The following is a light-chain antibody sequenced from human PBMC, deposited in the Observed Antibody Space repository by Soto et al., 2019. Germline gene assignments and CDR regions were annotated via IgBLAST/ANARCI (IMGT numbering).Light chain of an antibody. CDR1: SSDVGGYNY. CDR3: SSYTSSSIRV. V-gene: IGLV2-14*01. J-gene: IGLJ1*01. Sequence: QSVLTQPASVSGSPGQSITISCTGTSSDVGGYNYVSWYQQHPGKAPKLMIYEVSNRPSGVSNRFSGSKSGNTASLTISGHQAEDEADYYCSSYTSSSIRVFGTGTKLTVL. CDR2: EVS.